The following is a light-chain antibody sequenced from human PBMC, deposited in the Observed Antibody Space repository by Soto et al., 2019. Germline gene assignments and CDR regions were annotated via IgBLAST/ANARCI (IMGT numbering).Light chain of an antibody. V-gene: IGLV2-14*03. CDR1: SGDVGGYNY. CDR2: DVS. Sequence: QSALTQPVSVSGSPGQSITISCTGTSGDVGGYNYVSWYQQHPGKAPKLMIYDVSNRPSGVSNRFSGSKSGNTASLTISGLQAEDEADYYCNSYTSSSTYVFGTGTQVTVL. J-gene: IGLJ1*01. CDR3: NSYTSSSTYV.